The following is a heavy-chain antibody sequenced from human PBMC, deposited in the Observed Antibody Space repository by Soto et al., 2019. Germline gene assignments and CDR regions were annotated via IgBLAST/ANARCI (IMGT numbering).Heavy chain of an antibody. D-gene: IGHD1-26*01. J-gene: IGHJ4*02. CDR3: ARESIVGATNTFDY. V-gene: IGHV3-66*01. CDR1: GFTVSSNY. CDR2: IYSGGST. Sequence: EVQLVESGGGLVQPGESLRLSCAASGFTVSSNYMSWVRQAPGKGLEWVSIIYSGGSTYYADSVKGRFTSSRDNYKNTLYLQMTSLRAEDTAVYYWARESIVGATNTFDYWGQGTLVTVAS.